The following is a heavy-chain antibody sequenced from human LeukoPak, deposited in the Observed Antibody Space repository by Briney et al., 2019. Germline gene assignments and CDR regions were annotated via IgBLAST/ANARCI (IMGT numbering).Heavy chain of an antibody. V-gene: IGHV1-69*06. J-gene: IGHJ6*04. Sequence: GASVKVSCKPSGGTFSSYAISWVRQAPGPGLEWLGGIIPIFGTANYAQKFQGRVTITADKSTSTAYMELSSLRSEDTAVYYCARDGGGSYGPNYYYYYGMDVWGKGTTVTVSS. CDR2: IIPIFGTA. CDR1: GGTFSSYA. CDR3: ARDGGGSYGPNYYYYYGMDV. D-gene: IGHD5-18*01.